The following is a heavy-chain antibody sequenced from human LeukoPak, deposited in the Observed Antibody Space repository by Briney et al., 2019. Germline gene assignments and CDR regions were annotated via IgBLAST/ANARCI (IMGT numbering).Heavy chain of an antibody. CDR1: GFTFSSYA. D-gene: IGHD3-10*01. Sequence: GGSLRLSCAASGFTFSSYAMSWVRQAPGKGLEWVSAISGSGGSTYYADSVKGRFTISRDNSKNTLYLQMNSLRAEDTALYYCARNYGSGSYYNFLDYWGQGTLVTVSS. V-gene: IGHV3-23*01. CDR3: ARNYGSGSYYNFLDY. CDR2: ISGSGGST. J-gene: IGHJ4*02.